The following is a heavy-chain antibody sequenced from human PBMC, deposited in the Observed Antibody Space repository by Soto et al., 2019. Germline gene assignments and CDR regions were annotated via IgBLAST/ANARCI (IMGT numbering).Heavy chain of an antibody. CDR1: GGSFSNHA. Sequence: SVKVSCKASGGSFSNHAISWVRQAPGQGPEWMGGIIPISGTRNYAQKFRDRVTITADESMTTAYMELSSLRSEDSAVYYCARGPDRSGFYLFDFWGQGTMVTVS. V-gene: IGHV1-69*13. CDR3: ARGPDRSGFYLFDF. CDR2: IIPISGTR. J-gene: IGHJ4*02. D-gene: IGHD3-22*01.